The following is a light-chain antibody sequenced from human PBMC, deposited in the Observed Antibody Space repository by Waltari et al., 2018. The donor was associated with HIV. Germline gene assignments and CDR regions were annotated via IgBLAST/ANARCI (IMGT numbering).Light chain of an antibody. V-gene: IGKV1-9*01. J-gene: IGKJ4*02. CDR3: QQFHSYPLL. Sequence: QFKLSPSYQSASLGDRVTLTCRASQAISTFLSWYQQTPGKAPKVLIYDASTLQNGVPSRFSGSGSGTNFTLTIISLQPEDFAMYYCQQFHSYPLLFGGGTKVELK. CDR2: DAS. CDR1: QAISTF.